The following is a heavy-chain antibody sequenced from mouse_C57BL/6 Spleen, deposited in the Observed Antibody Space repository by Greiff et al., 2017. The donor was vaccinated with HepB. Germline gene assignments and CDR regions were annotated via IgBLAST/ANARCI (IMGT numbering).Heavy chain of an antibody. J-gene: IGHJ4*01. V-gene: IGHV1-26*01. D-gene: IGHD2-4*01. CDR2: INPNNGGT. CDR1: GYTFTDYY. CDR3: ARVGFYDYEGYYAMDY. Sequence: EVQLQQSGPELVKPGASVKISCKASGYTFTDYYMNWVKQSHGKSLEWIGDINPNNGGTSYNQKFKGKATLTVDKSSSTAYMELRSLTSEDSAVYYCARVGFYDYEGYYAMDYWGQGTSVTVSS.